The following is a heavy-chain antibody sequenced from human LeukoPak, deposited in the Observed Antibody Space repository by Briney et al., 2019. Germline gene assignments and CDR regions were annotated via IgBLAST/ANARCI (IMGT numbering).Heavy chain of an antibody. CDR3: ARDFRRYSYGPVDY. D-gene: IGHD5-18*01. J-gene: IGHJ4*02. V-gene: IGHV3-21*01. Sequence: GGSLRLSCAASGFTFSSYAMNWVRQAPGKGLEWVSSISSSSSYIYYADSVKGRFTISRDNAKNSLYLQMNSLRAEDTAVYYCARDFRRYSYGPVDYWGQGTLVTVSS. CDR1: GFTFSSYA. CDR2: ISSSSSYI.